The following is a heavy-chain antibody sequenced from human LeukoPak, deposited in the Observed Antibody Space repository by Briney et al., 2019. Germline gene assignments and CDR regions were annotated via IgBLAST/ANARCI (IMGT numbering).Heavy chain of an antibody. Sequence: SGGSLRLSCAASGFTFSSYAIHWVRQAPGKGLEWVAVISYDGSNKYYADSVKGRFTISRDNSKNTLDLQMNSLRPEDTAMYYCARGWSGTFEIWGQGTLVTVSS. CDR3: ARGWSGTFEI. V-gene: IGHV3-30*04. CDR2: ISYDGSNK. CDR1: GFTFSSYA. J-gene: IGHJ4*02. D-gene: IGHD3-9*01.